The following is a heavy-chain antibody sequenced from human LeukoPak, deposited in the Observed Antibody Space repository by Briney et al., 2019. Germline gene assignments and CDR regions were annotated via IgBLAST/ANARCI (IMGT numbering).Heavy chain of an antibody. CDR1: GFTFSTYG. V-gene: IGHV3-23*01. J-gene: IGHJ6*03. Sequence: GGTLRLSCGASGFTFSTYGMTWVRQAPGKGLEWVSGMSDSGTNTYYADSVKGRFTISRDNSKNTLYLQMNSLRAEDTSVYYCAKDGAEYYDILTGYYPRLYYMDVWGKGTTVTISS. CDR2: MSDSGTNT. CDR3: AKDGAEYYDILTGYYPRLYYMDV. D-gene: IGHD3-9*01.